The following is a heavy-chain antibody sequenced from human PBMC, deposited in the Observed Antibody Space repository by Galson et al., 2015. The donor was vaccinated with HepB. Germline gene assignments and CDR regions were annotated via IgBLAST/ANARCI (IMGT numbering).Heavy chain of an antibody. J-gene: IGHJ4*02. Sequence: SLRLSCAASGFTFSSYAMSWVRQAPGKGLEWVSAISGSGGSTYYADSVKGRFTISRDNSKNTLYLQMNSLRAEDTAVYYCAKGRLRYFDRGGDYFDYWGQGTLVTVSS. V-gene: IGHV3-23*01. CDR3: AKGRLRYFDRGGDYFDY. D-gene: IGHD3-9*01. CDR1: GFTFSSYA. CDR2: ISGSGGST.